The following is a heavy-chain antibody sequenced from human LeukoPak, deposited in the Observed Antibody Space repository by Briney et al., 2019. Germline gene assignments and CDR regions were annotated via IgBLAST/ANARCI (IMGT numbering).Heavy chain of an antibody. CDR3: ARVRGSLDF. CDR2: IYYSGST. Sequence: SETLSLTCTVSGGSVSSSSYYWGWIRQPPGKGLEWIGNIYYSGSTYYSPSLKSRATISLNTSKNQFSLKLSSVTAADTALYYCARVRGSLDFWGQGTLVTVSS. V-gene: IGHV4-39*07. CDR1: GGSVSSSSYY. J-gene: IGHJ4*02.